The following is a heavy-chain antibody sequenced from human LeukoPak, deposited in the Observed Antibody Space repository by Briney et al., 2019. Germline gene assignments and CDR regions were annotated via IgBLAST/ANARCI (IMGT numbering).Heavy chain of an antibody. J-gene: IGHJ4*02. Sequence: GGPLRLSCGASGFTFSADSMNWVRRATGKGGEGFSYISSSGSNIDYADSVKGRFTISRDNAKNSLYLQMNSLRDEDTAVYSCARDRRGYNYGPFDYWGQGTLVTVSS. CDR2: ISSSGSNI. D-gene: IGHD5-18*01. CDR1: GFTFSADS. V-gene: IGHV3-48*02. CDR3: ARDRRGYNYGPFDY.